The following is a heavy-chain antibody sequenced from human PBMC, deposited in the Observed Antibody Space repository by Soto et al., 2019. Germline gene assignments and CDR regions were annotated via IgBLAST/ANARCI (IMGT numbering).Heavy chain of an antibody. V-gene: IGHV1-8*02. Sequence: QVQLVQSGAEVKKPGSSVKVSCKASGGTFSSYTISWVRQATGQGLEWMGWMNPNSGNTGYAQKFQGRVTMTRNTSISTDYMELSSLRSEDTAVYYCARTHLYCSGGSCPDYWGQGSLVTVSS. D-gene: IGHD2-15*01. J-gene: IGHJ4*02. CDR2: MNPNSGNT. CDR1: GGTFSSYT. CDR3: ARTHLYCSGGSCPDY.